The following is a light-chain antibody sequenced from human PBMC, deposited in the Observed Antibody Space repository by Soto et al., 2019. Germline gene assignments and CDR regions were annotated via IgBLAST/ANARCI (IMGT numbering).Light chain of an antibody. CDR1: QTIDSW. CDR3: QQYTSHPYT. CDR2: KAS. Sequence: DIQMTQSPSTLSASVGDRVTIACRASQTIDSWLAWYQQKPGKAPKVLIYKASHLQTGVPSRFSRSGSATDFTLTINSLQPDEAATYYCQQYTSHPYTVGQGTRLEIK. J-gene: IGKJ2*01. V-gene: IGKV1-5*03.